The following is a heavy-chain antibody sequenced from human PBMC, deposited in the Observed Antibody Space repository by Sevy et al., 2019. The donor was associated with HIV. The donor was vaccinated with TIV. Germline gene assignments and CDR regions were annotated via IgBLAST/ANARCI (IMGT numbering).Heavy chain of an antibody. J-gene: IGHJ3*02. CDR1: GYTFTSYG. CDR3: ARERRYSSSWSAFDI. Sequence: ASVKVSCKASGYTFTSYGISWVRQAPGQGLEWMGWISAYNGNTNYAQKLQGRVTMTTDTSTRTAYMELRSLRSDDTAVYYCARERRYSSSWSAFDIWGQGTMVTVSS. D-gene: IGHD6-13*01. V-gene: IGHV1-18*01. CDR2: ISAYNGNT.